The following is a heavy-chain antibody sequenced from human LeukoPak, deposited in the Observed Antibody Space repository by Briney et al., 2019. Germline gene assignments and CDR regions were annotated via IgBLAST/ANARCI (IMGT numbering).Heavy chain of an antibody. CDR2: IYYSGST. V-gene: IGHV4-39*07. D-gene: IGHD7-27*01. J-gene: IGHJ3*02. Sequence: TSETLSLTCTVSGGSISSSSYYWGWIRQPPGKGLEWIGSIYYSGSTYYNPSLKSRVTISVDTSKNQFSLKLSSVTAADTAVYYCARVEGANWGWRDGDDAFDIWGQGTMVTVSS. CDR1: GGSISSSSYY. CDR3: ARVEGANWGWRDGDDAFDI.